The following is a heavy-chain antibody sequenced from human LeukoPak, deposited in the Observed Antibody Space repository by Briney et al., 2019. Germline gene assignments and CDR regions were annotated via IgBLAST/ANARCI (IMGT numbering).Heavy chain of an antibody. D-gene: IGHD1-26*01. V-gene: IGHV1-18*01. CDR3: ARVGASYDGLIDY. Sequence: GASVKVSCKASGYTFMNSAIGWVRQAPGQGLEWMGWISPYNGYTKYAESLQGRVTMTTDTSTSTAYMELRSLRSDDTAMYYCARVGASYDGLIDYWGQGTRVTVSS. CDR1: GYTFMNSA. J-gene: IGHJ4*02. CDR2: ISPYNGYT.